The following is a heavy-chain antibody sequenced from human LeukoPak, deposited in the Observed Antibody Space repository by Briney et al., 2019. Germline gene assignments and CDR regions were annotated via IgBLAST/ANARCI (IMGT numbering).Heavy chain of an antibody. Sequence: PSETLSLTCSVSGGSISSYYWSWIRQPAGKGLEWIGRIYTSGSTNYNPSLKSRVTMSVDTSKNQFSLKLSSVTAADTAVYYCARVGIQRSSGYYYYYMDVWGKGTTVTVSS. CDR3: ARVGIQRSSGYYYYYMDV. CDR2: IYTSGST. J-gene: IGHJ6*03. V-gene: IGHV4-4*07. D-gene: IGHD5-18*01. CDR1: GGSISSYY.